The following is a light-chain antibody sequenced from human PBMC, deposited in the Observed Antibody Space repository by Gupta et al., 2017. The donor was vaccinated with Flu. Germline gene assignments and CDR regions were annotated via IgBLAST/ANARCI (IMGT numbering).Light chain of an antibody. CDR1: QSISSY. CDR3: QQRDSTPNT. Sequence: PSSLSASVGDRVTITCRASQSISSYLNWYQQKPGKAPKLLIYAASRLQSGVPSRFSGSGSGTDFTLTISRLQPEDFATYYCQQRDSTPNTFGQGTKMEIK. V-gene: IGKV1-39*01. CDR2: AAS. J-gene: IGKJ2*01.